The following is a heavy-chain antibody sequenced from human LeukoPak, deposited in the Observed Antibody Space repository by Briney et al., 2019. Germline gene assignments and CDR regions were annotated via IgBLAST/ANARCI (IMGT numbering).Heavy chain of an antibody. J-gene: IGHJ4*02. CDR2: IRYDGSNK. Sequence: GGSLRLSCAPSGFTFSSYGMHWVRQAPGKGLEWVAFIRYDGSNKYYADSVKGRFTISRDNSKNTLYLQMNSLRAEDTAVYYCAKDEGALVVVPAAMDFDYWGQGTLVTVSS. D-gene: IGHD2-2*01. CDR3: AKDEGALVVVPAAMDFDY. CDR1: GFTFSSYG. V-gene: IGHV3-30*02.